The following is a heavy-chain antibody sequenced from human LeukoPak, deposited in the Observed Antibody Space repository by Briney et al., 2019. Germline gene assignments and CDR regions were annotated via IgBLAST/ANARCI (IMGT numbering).Heavy chain of an antibody. D-gene: IGHD3-3*01. CDR3: SRQAYDFWSGYFPRGDAFGI. J-gene: IGHJ3*02. V-gene: IGHV3-23*01. Sequence: GGSLRLSCAASGFTFSSYAMSWVRQAPGKGLEWVSAISGSGGSTYYADSVKGRFTISRDNSKNTLYLQMNSLRAEDTAVYYCSRQAYDFWSGYFPRGDAFGIWGQGTMVTVSS. CDR1: GFTFSSYA. CDR2: ISGSGGST.